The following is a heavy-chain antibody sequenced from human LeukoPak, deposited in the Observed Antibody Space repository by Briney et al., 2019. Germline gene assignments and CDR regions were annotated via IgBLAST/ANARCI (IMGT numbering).Heavy chain of an antibody. D-gene: IGHD3-22*01. V-gene: IGHV4-4*02. J-gene: IGHJ4*02. CDR2: IYHSGST. CDR3: ARLYYDSSGYYQICYFDY. Sequence: SETLSLTCAVSGGSISSSNWWSWVRQPPGKGLEWIGEIYHSGSTNYNPSLKSRVTISVDKSKNQFSLKLSSVTAADTAVYYCARLYYDSSGYYQICYFDYWGQGTLVTVSS. CDR1: GGSISSSNW.